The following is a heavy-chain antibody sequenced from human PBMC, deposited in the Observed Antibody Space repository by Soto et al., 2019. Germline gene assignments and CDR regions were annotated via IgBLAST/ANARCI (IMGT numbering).Heavy chain of an antibody. D-gene: IGHD2-8*02. CDR3: ARGQSSLLLDC. Sequence: QVQLQQWGAGLLKPSETLSLTCAVYGGSFSAYYWSWIRQPPGKGLEWIGESNHRGSTNYKPSLTSRVTISVDTSKNQFSLKLSSVTAADTAVYYCARGQSSLLLDCWGQGILVTVSS. CDR2: SNHRGST. CDR1: GGSFSAYY. V-gene: IGHV4-34*01. J-gene: IGHJ4*02.